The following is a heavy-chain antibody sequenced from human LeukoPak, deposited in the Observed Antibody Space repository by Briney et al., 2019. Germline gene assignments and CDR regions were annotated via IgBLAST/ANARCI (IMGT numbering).Heavy chain of an antibody. CDR2: ISTYNGDT. J-gene: IGHJ4*02. CDR3: ARDRLYSYSTRWEIGY. V-gene: IGHV1-18*01. Sequence: GASVKVSCKASGYTFTSFGISWVRQAPGQGLEWMGWISTYNGDTNYAQKIQGRVTMTTDTSTSTAYMELRSLRSDDTAVYYCARDRLYSYSTRWEIGYWGQGTLVTVSS. D-gene: IGHD6-13*01. CDR1: GYTFTSFG.